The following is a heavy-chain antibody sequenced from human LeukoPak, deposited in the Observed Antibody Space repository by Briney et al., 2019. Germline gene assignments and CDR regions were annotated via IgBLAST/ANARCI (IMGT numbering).Heavy chain of an antibody. J-gene: IGHJ5*02. CDR3: AKDERYCSGGSCYRGFDP. V-gene: IGHV3-23*01. CDR2: ISGSGGST. CDR1: GFTVSSNY. Sequence: PGGSLRLSCAASGFTVSSNYMSWVRQAPGKGLEWVSAISGSGGSTYYADSVKGRFTISRDNSKNTLYLQMNSLRAEDTAVYYCAKDERYCSGGSCYRGFDPWGQGTLVTVSS. D-gene: IGHD2-15*01.